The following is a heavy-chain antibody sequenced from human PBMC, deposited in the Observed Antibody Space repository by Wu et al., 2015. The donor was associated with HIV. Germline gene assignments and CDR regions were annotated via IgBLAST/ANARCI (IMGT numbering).Heavy chain of an antibody. V-gene: IGHV1-8*01. CDR1: GYTFTSYD. D-gene: IGHD2-2*01. CDR3: ARDALRYCSSISCQGGWFDP. CDR2: MNPNSGNT. Sequence: QVQLVQSGAEVKKPGASVKVSCKASGYTFTSYDINWVRQATGQGLEWMGWMNPNSGNTGYAQKFQGRVTMTRDTSISTAYMELSRLRSDDTAVYYCARDALRYCSSISCQGGWFDPWGQGTLVTVSP. J-gene: IGHJ5*02.